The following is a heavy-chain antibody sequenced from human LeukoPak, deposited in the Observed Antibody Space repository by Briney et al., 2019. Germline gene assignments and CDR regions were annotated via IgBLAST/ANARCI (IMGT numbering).Heavy chain of an antibody. CDR2: IRSKAYGGTT. V-gene: IGHV3-49*04. CDR1: GFTFGDYA. Sequence: GGSLRLSCTASGFTFGDYAMSWVRQAPGKGLEWVGFIRSKAYGGTTEYAASVKGRFTISRDDSKSIAYLQMNSLKTEDTAVYYCTRVRLEGNYYYYYMDVWGKGTTVTVSS. CDR3: TRVRLEGNYYYYYMDV. J-gene: IGHJ6*03. D-gene: IGHD4-11*01.